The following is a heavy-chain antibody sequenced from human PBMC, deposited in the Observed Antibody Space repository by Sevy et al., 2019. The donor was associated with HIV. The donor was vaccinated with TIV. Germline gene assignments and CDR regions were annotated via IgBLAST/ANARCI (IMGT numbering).Heavy chain of an antibody. CDR1: GYTFTSYD. D-gene: IGHD6-13*01. CDR3: ARFSYSSSWYPCDAFDI. V-gene: IGHV1-8*01. Sequence: ASVKVSCKASGYTFTSYDINWVRQATGQGLEWMGWMNPNSGNTGYSQKFQGRVTMTRNTSISTAYMELSSLGSEDTAVYYCARFSYSSSWYPCDAFDIWGQGTMVTVSS. J-gene: IGHJ3*02. CDR2: MNPNSGNT.